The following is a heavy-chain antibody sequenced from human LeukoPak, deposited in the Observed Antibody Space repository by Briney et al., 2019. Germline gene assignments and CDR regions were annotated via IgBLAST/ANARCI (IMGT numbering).Heavy chain of an antibody. D-gene: IGHD3-16*02. CDR1: GYTFTNFY. CDR2: ISAYNRNR. J-gene: IGHJ4*02. CDR3: ARDSDLGELSFLN. Sequence: ASVKVSCMSSGYTFTNFYMHWVRQAPGQGLEWMGWISAYNRNRNYAQKLQGRVTMTTDTSTSTAYMELRSLRSDDTAVYYCARDSDLGELSFLNWGQGTLVTVSS. V-gene: IGHV1-18*01.